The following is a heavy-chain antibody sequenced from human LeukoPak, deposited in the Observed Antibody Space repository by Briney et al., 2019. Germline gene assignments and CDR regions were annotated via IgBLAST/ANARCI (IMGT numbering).Heavy chain of an antibody. D-gene: IGHD6-19*01. V-gene: IGHV3-23*01. CDR3: AKDLSYSSCWYRLEY. J-gene: IGHJ4*02. Sequence: GGSLRLSCAVSGFAFGSEAMSWVRQSPARWLEGVASISPGGGTTYYADYVKGRFTISRDNSKKSLFVQMYSLRAEDTAVYYCAKDLSYSSCWYRLEYWGQGTLVTVSS. CDR2: ISPGGGTT. CDR1: GFAFGSEA.